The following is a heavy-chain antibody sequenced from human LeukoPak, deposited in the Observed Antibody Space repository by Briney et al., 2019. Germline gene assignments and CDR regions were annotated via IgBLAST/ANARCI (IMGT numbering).Heavy chain of an antibody. CDR2: IKQDASVK. D-gene: IGHD3-16*01. CDR3: ARDVGGALDY. J-gene: IGHJ4*02. CDR1: GFTFSSYW. Sequence: PGGSLRLSCAASGFTFSSYWMAWVRQAPGKGLEWVANIKQDASVKQYVDSVKGRFTIYRDNADNSVYLQMNSLRIEDTAVYYCARDVGGALDYWGQGTLVTVSS. V-gene: IGHV3-7*01.